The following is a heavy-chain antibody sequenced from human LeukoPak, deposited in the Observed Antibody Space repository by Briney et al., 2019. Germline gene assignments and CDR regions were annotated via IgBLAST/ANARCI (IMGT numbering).Heavy chain of an antibody. Sequence: GKLCCYAVGPPFSSYATSGVRQSPGQRLKWMGRFISIFGIANCEKMFQGRVTITADQSTSTAYMGLISMRSEDTAVYCWAITVQSNAVVEYSGQRALVTVSS. J-gene: IGHJ4*02. V-gene: IGHV1-69*04. CDR1: GPPFSSYA. CDR3: AITVQSNAVVEY. CDR2: FISIFGIA. D-gene: IGHD1-1*01.